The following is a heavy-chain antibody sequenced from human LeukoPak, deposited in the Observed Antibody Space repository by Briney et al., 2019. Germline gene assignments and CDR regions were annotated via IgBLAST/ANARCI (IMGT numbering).Heavy chain of an antibody. D-gene: IGHD2-8*01. J-gene: IGHJ4*02. CDR2: IYYSGRT. Sequence: PSETLSLTCNVSRGSISSNRYYWGWIRQPPGKGLAWIGSIYYSGRTYYNPSLKSRVTISVDTSKNQFSLKLSSVTAADTAVYYCARLYDYWGQGTLVTVSS. CDR1: RGSISSNRYY. CDR3: ARLYDY. V-gene: IGHV4-39*01.